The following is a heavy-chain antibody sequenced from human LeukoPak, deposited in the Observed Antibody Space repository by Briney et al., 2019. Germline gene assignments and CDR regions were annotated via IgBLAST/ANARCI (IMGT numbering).Heavy chain of an antibody. CDR3: ARKTGFFLSDP. V-gene: IGHV3-23*01. CDR1: GFTFSSYA. Sequence: GGSLRLSCAASGFTFSSYAMSWVRQAPRKGLEWVSSITGSGGATYYADSVEGRFTISRDNSKNTLYLQMNSLGAEDTAVYYCARKTGFFLSDPWGQGTLVTVSS. J-gene: IGHJ5*02. D-gene: IGHD2/OR15-2a*01. CDR2: ITGSGGAT.